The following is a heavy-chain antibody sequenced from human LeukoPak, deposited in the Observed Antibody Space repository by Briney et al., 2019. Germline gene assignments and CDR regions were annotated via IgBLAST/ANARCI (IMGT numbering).Heavy chain of an antibody. V-gene: IGHV3-23*01. D-gene: IGHD1-26*01. CDR2: ISGSGGST. CDR3: AKGLVGAPGGFDY. CDR1: GFTFSSYW. Sequence: GGSLRLSCAGSGFTFSSYWMSWVRQAPGKGLEWVSAISGSGGSTYYADSVKGRLTISRDNSKNTLYLQMNSLRAEDTAVYYCAKGLVGAPGGFDYWGQGTLVTVSS. J-gene: IGHJ4*02.